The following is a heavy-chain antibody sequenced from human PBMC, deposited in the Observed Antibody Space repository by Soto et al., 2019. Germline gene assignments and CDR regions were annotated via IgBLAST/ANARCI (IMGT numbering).Heavy chain of an antibody. Sequence: QVQLVQSGAGVKKPGASVKVSCKVSGHTLTELSMHWVRQAPGRGLEWMGGFDPEDGETISAQKFQGRVTMTEDTSTDSTYMELTSLRSEDTSVYYCAAGGTRWLHSPFDYWGQGTLVTISS. D-gene: IGHD1-1*01. CDR1: GHTLTELS. CDR3: AAGGTRWLHSPFDY. J-gene: IGHJ4*02. V-gene: IGHV1-24*01. CDR2: FDPEDGET.